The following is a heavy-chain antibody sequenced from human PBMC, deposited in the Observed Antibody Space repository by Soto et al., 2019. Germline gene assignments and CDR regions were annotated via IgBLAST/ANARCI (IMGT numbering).Heavy chain of an antibody. CDR1: GGTFNGYG. CDR2: TVPVVDTS. V-gene: IGHV1-69*06. D-gene: IGHD3-10*01. Sequence: QVQLVQSGAVVKKPGSSVEVSCKASGGTFNGYGISWVRQAPGQGLEWMGGTVPVVDTSKYARRFQGRVTITAEKSTSTAYMELSSVRSEDTAIYFCARGVSNSGAYYTGPSAYDLWGQGTLVIVSS. CDR3: ARGVSNSGAYYTGPSAYDL. J-gene: IGHJ3*01.